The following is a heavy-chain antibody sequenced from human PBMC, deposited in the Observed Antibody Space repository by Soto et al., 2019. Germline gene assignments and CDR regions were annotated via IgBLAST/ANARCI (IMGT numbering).Heavy chain of an antibody. J-gene: IGHJ3*02. CDR3: AKGPLTVVTLGDAFDI. CDR1: GFTFNSYA. V-gene: IGHV3-23*01. D-gene: IGHD2-21*02. Sequence: GGSLRLSCAASGFTFNSYAMTWVRQAPGKGLEWVSGISGGGSNKYYADSVKGRFTISRDNSKNTLYLQMNSLRAEDTAVYYCAKGPLTVVTLGDAFDIWGQGTMVTVSS. CDR2: ISGGGSNK.